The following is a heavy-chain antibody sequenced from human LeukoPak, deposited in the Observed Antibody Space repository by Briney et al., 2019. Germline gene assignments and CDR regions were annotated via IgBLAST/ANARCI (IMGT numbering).Heavy chain of an antibody. V-gene: IGHV4-4*07. J-gene: IGHJ4*02. Sequence: SETLSLTCNVSGVSISSYYWSWIRQPAGKGLEWIGRIYTSGSTNYNPSLKSRVTISGDTSKNQFSLRLSSVTAADTAVYYCARASYSYDINGWVPFDYWGQGTLVTVSS. D-gene: IGHD3-22*01. CDR3: ARASYSYDINGWVPFDY. CDR1: GVSISSYY. CDR2: IYTSGST.